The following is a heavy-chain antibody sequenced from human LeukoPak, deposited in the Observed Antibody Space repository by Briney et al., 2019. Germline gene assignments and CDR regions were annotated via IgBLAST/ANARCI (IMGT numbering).Heavy chain of an antibody. V-gene: IGHV1-2*02. Sequence: ASVKVSCKASGYTFTGYYMHWVRQAPGQGLEWMGWINPNSGGTNYAQKFQGRVTMTRDTSISTAYMELSRLRSDDTAVYYCARGGELRGYYYYYMDVWGKGTTVTVSS. CDR1: GYTFTGYY. D-gene: IGHD1-26*01. J-gene: IGHJ6*03. CDR2: INPNSGGT. CDR3: ARGGELRGYYYYYMDV.